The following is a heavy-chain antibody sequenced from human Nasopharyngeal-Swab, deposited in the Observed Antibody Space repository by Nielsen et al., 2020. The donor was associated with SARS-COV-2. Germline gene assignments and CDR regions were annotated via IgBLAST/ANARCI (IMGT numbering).Heavy chain of an antibody. CDR1: GGSISSSSYY. D-gene: IGHD6-13*01. Sequence: SETLSLTCTVSGGSISSSSYYWGWIRQPPGKGLEWIGSIYYSGFTYYNPSLKSRVTISVDTSKNQFSLKLSSVTAADTAVYYCARAIPAGSIAAGWWDYYYYYGMDVWGQGTTVTVSS. CDR3: ARAIPAGSIAAGWWDYYYYYGMDV. J-gene: IGHJ6*02. CDR2: IYYSGFT. V-gene: IGHV4-39*07.